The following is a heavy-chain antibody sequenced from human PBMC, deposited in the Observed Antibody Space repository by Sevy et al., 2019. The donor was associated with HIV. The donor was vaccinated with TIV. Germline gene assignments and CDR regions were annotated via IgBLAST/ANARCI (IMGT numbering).Heavy chain of an antibody. CDR2: IRYDGSNK. D-gene: IGHD3-9*01. CDR1: GFTFSSYG. CDR3: AKEGRELRYFDWSTDY. V-gene: IGHV3-30*02. Sequence: GGSLRLSCVASGFTFSSYGMHWVRQAPGKGLEWVAFIRYDGSNKYYADSVKGRFTISRDNSKNTLYLQMNSLRAEDTAVYYCAKEGRELRYFDWSTDYWGQGTLVTVSS. J-gene: IGHJ4*02.